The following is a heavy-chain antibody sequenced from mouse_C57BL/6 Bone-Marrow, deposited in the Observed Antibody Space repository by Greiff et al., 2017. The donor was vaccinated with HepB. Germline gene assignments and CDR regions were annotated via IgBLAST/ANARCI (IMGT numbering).Heavy chain of an antibody. CDR1: GFNIKDYY. V-gene: IGHV14-2*01. J-gene: IGHJ1*03. D-gene: IGHD1-1*01. Sequence: VQLQQSGAELVKPGASVKLSCTASGFNIKDYYMHWVKQRTEQGLEWIGRIDPEDGETKYAPKFQGKATITADTSSNTAYLPLRSLTSEDTAVYYCARGTTVVRWYFDVWGTGTTVTVSS. CDR3: ARGTTVVRWYFDV. CDR2: IDPEDGET.